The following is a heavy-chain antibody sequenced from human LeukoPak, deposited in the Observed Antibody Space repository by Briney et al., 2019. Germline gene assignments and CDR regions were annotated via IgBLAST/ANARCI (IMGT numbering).Heavy chain of an antibody. CDR1: GITLSNDG. J-gene: IGHJ4*02. D-gene: IGHD3-22*01. CDR3: AKRGVVIRVILVGFHKEAYYFDS. V-gene: IGHV3-23*01. Sequence: PGGSLRLSCALCGITLSNDGMTWVRQAPGKGREWVGGISDTGGRTNYVDSVKGRFTISRDNPKNTLYLPMNSLRAADTAVYFCAKRGVVIRVILVGFHKEAYYFDSWGQGALVTVSS. CDR2: ISDTGGRT.